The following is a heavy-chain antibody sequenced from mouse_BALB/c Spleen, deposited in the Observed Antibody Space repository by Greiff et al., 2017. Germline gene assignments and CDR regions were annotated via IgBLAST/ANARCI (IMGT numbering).Heavy chain of an antibody. CDR1: GFSLSTSGMG. J-gene: IGHJ4*01. Sequence: QVTLKVSGPGILQPSQTLSLTCSFSGFSLSTSGMGVSWLRQPSGKGLEWLAHIYWDDDKRYNPSLKSRLTISKDTSSTQVFLKITSVDTADTATYYCARRGDGYAMDYWGQGTSVTVSS. CDR3: ARRGDGYAMDY. D-gene: IGHD2-13*01. V-gene: IGHV8-12*01. CDR2: IYWDDDK.